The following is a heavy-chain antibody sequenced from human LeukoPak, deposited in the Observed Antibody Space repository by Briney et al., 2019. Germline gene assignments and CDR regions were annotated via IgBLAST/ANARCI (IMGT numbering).Heavy chain of an antibody. CDR2: ISSSSTYI. J-gene: IGHJ3*02. Sequence: GGSLRLSCAASGFSFSNAWMNWVRQAPGKGLEWVSSISSSSTYIYYADSVKGRFTISRDNAKNSLYLQMNSLRAEDTAVYYCARDQTVTSPNAFDIWGQGTMVTVSS. D-gene: IGHD4-11*01. CDR1: GFSFSNAW. CDR3: ARDQTVTSPNAFDI. V-gene: IGHV3-21*01.